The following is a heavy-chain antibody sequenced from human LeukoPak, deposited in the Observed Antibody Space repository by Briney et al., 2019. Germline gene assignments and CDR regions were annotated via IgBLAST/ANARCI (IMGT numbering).Heavy chain of an antibody. CDR1: GFTFSDYY. Sequence: GGSLRLSCAASGFTFSDYYMSWIRQAPGKGLEWVSYISSSGSTIYYADSVKGRFTISRGNAKNSLYLQMNSLRAEDTAVYYCARGLVVVPAAIWDWGQGTLVTVSS. CDR3: ARGLVVVPAAIWD. V-gene: IGHV3-11*01. J-gene: IGHJ4*02. D-gene: IGHD2-2*01. CDR2: ISSSGSTI.